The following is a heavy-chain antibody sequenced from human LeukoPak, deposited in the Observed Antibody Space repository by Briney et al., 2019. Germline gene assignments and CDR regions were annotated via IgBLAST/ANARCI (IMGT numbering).Heavy chain of an antibody. Sequence: GSLRLSCXASGFTFSSHAMSWVRQAPGKGLEWVSAISGSGGSTYYADSVKGRFTISRDNSKNTLYLQMNSLRAEDTAVYYCAKGRPLNGYGFDYWGQGTLVTVSS. CDR2: ISGSGGST. J-gene: IGHJ4*02. CDR1: GFTFSSHA. V-gene: IGHV3-23*01. D-gene: IGHD5-12*01. CDR3: AKGRPLNGYGFDY.